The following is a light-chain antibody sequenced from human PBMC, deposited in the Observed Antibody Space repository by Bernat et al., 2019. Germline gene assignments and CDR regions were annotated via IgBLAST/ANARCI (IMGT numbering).Light chain of an antibody. CDR3: QSFGARLSSSWV. J-gene: IGLJ3*02. CDR1: SSNFGEGYG. CDR2: DST. Sequence: QSALTQSPSVSGAPGQNVTISCTGRSSNFGEGYGVNWYRQLPGAAPQALIYDSTKRPSGVPDRFSGSKSGTSASLAITGLQDEGEADYYCQSFGARLSSSWVFGGGTKVTVL. V-gene: IGLV1-40*01.